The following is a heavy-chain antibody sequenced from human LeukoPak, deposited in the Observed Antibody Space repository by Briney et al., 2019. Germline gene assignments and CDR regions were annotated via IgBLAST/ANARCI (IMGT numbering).Heavy chain of an antibody. V-gene: IGHV1-24*01. D-gene: IGHD2-8*01. CDR2: FDPEDGET. CDR1: GYTLTELS. CDR3: ARAGYCTNGVCYNPWPPFDY. J-gene: IGHJ4*02. Sequence: ASVKVSCKVSGYTLTELSMHWVRQAPGKGLEWMGGFDPEDGETIYAQKFQGRVTMTEDTSTDTAYMELSSLRSEDTAVYYCARAGYCTNGVCYNPWPPFDYWGQGTLVTVSS.